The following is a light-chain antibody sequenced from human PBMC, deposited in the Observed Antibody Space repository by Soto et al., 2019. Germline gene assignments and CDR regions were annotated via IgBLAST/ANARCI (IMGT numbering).Light chain of an antibody. CDR2: GNS. Sequence: QSVLTQPPSVSGAPGQRVTISCTGSSSNIGAGYDVHWYQQLPGTAPKLLIYGNSNRPSGVPDRFSGSKSGTSASLAITGVQAEEEDDYYCQSYDGSRSGWVFGGGTKVTVL. J-gene: IGLJ3*02. V-gene: IGLV1-40*01. CDR1: SSNIGAGYD. CDR3: QSYDGSRSGWV.